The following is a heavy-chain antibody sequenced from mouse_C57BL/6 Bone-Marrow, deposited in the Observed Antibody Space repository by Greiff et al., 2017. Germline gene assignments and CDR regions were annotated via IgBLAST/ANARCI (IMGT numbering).Heavy chain of an antibody. Sequence: EVQLQESGAELVRPGASVKLSCTASGFNIKDDYMHWVKQRPEQGLEWIGWIDPENGDTAYASKFQGKATITADTSSNTAYLQLSSLTSEDTAVYYCTTTAHYFDYWGQGTTLTVSS. CDR1: GFNIKDDY. CDR3: TTTAHYFDY. V-gene: IGHV14-4*01. D-gene: IGHD1-2*01. J-gene: IGHJ2*01. CDR2: IDPENGDT.